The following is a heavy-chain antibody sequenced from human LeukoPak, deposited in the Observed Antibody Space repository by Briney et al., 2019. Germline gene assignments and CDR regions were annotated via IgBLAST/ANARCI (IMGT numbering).Heavy chain of an antibody. CDR1: GFTFGDYA. Sequence: GGSLRLSCTASGFTFGDYAMSWVRQAPGKGLEWVGFIRSKAYGGTTEYAASVKGRFTISRDDSKSIAYLQMNSLKTEDTAVYYCTRSAYYDYVWGSYRYLDYFDYWGQGTLVTVSS. D-gene: IGHD3-16*02. CDR3: TRSAYYDYVWGSYRYLDYFDY. J-gene: IGHJ4*02. V-gene: IGHV3-49*04. CDR2: IRSKAYGGTT.